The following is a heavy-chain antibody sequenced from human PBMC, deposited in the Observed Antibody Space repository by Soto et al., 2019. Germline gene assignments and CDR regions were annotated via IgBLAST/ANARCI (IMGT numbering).Heavy chain of an antibody. Sequence: GQSLKISCKGSGYSFPSYWIGWVRQMPGKGREWMGIVYPGDSDTRYSPSFQGQVTISADKSISTAYLQWSSLKASDTAMYYCARLCGCHNGVCCKFDYWGQGTLVTVSS. V-gene: IGHV5-51*01. CDR1: GYSFPSYW. CDR3: ARLCGCHNGVCCKFDY. CDR2: VYPGDSDT. J-gene: IGHJ4*02. D-gene: IGHD2-8*01.